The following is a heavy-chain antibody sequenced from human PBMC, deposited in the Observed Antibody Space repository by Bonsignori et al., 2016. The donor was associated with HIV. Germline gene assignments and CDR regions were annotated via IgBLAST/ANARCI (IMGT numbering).Heavy chain of an antibody. Sequence: EVQLVESGGGLVQPGRSLRLFCAASGFTFDDXAMHWVRQVPGKGLEWVSHISWNSGRETYAESVKGRFTISRDNAKSSLYLQMNTLRVEDTAFYYCAKGGERFIQHWGQGTLV. J-gene: IGHJ1*01. V-gene: IGHV3-9*01. CDR3: AKGGERFIQH. CDR1: GFTFDDXA. CDR2: ISWNSGRE. D-gene: IGHD2-21*01.